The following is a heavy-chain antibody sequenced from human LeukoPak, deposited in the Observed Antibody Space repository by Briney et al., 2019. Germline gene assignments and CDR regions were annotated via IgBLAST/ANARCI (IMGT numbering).Heavy chain of an antibody. CDR3: AKIPPGYCSAGSCYLDY. J-gene: IGHJ4*02. D-gene: IGHD2-15*01. Sequence: GGSLRLSCAASGFAVSSNYMNWVRQAPGKGLEWVSLISSGGTTHYADSVKGRFTFSRDNSKNTLYLQMNSLRAEDTAVFYCAKIPPGYCSAGSCYLDYWGQGTLVTVSS. CDR2: ISSGGTT. CDR1: GFAVSSNY. V-gene: IGHV3-53*01.